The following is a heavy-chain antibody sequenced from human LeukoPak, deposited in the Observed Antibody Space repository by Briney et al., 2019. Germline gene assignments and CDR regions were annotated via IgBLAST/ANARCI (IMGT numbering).Heavy chain of an antibody. D-gene: IGHD3-10*01. CDR2: MNPNSGNT. CDR3: ARAITMVRGVILRYYYYYMDV. V-gene: IGHV1-8*03. Sequence: GASVKVSCKASGYTFTSYDINWVRQATGQGLEWMGWMNPNSGNTGYAQKFQGRVTITRNTSISTAYMELSSLRSEDTAVYYCARAITMVRGVILRYYYYYMDVWGKGTTVTVSS. J-gene: IGHJ6*03. CDR1: GYTFTSYD.